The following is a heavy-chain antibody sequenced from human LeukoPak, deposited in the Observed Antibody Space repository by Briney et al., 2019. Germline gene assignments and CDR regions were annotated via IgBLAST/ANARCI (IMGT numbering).Heavy chain of an antibody. V-gene: IGHV5-51*01. D-gene: IGHD2-15*01. J-gene: IGHJ6*04. CDR2: IYPVDSDT. CDR1: GYSLTSYL. CDR3: ARLNPDCSGGSCYSRDYYYYGMDV. Sequence: GESLKISRLGSGYSLTSYLIGWVRQMPGKGLEWMGIIYPVDSDTRYSPSFQGKVTISADKSISTAYLQWSRLKASDTAMYYCARLNPDCSGGSCYSRDYYYYGMDVWGKGTTVTVSS.